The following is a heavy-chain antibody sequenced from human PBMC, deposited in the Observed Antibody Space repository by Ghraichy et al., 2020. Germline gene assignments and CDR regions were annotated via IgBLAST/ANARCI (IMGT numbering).Heavy chain of an antibody. Sequence: GGSLRLSCAASGFTFSNYWMSWVRQAPGKGLEWVANIKQDGSAKYYVDSVKGRLTISRDNTKNSLYLLMNGLRAEDTAVYYCVSLGQEGYYGAWTYFGYWGQRTLVTVCS. V-gene: IGHV3-7*01. CDR1: GFTFSNYW. CDR3: VSLGQEGYYGAWTYFGY. D-gene: IGHD3-10*01. J-gene: IGHJ4*02. CDR2: IKQDGSAK.